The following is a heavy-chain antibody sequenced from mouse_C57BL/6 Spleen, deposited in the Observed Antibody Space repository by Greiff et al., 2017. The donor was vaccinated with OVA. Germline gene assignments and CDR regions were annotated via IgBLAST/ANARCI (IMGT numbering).Heavy chain of an antibody. CDR3: ARDRILRYRYFDV. J-gene: IGHJ1*03. V-gene: IGHV5-4*01. Sequence: EVNVVESGGGLVKPGGSLKLSCAASGFTFSSYAMSWVRQTPEKRLEWVATISDGGSYTYYPDNVTGRFTISRDNAKNNLYLQMSHLKSEDTAMYYCARDRILRYRYFDVWGTGTTVTVSS. CDR2: ISDGGSYT. D-gene: IGHD1-1*01. CDR1: GFTFSSYA.